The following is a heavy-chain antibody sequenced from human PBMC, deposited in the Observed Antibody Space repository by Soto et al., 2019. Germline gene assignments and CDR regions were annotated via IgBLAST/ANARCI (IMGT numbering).Heavy chain of an antibody. CDR3: ARARTYYDILTGYFADITFDY. CDR1: GFTFSSYG. CDR2: IWYDGSNK. V-gene: IGHV3-33*01. D-gene: IGHD3-9*01. Sequence: GGSLRLSCAASGFTFSSYGMHWVRQAPGKGLEWVAVIWYDGSNKYYADSVKGRFTISRDNSKNTLYLQMNSLRAEDTAVYYCARARTYYDILTGYFADITFDYWGQGTLVTVSS. J-gene: IGHJ4*02.